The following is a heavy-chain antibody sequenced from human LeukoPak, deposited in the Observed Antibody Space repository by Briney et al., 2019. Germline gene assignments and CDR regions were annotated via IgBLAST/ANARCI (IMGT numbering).Heavy chain of an antibody. J-gene: IGHJ4*02. Sequence: ASVKVSCKASGYTFTSYDINWVRQATGQGLEWMGWMNPNSGNTGYAQKFQGRVTITRNTSISTAYMELSSLRSEDTAVYYCARGPRENWLYDFWSAYTLDYWGQGTLVTVSS. CDR1: GYTFTSYD. V-gene: IGHV1-8*03. D-gene: IGHD3-3*01. CDR3: ARGPRENWLYDFWSAYTLDY. CDR2: MNPNSGNT.